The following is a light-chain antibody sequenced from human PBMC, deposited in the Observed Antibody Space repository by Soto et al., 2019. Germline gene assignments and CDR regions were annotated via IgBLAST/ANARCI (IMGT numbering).Light chain of an antibody. CDR1: QSVSSK. V-gene: IGKV3-15*01. J-gene: IGKJ1*01. CDR3: QQYNSWLWT. Sequence: EIVMTQSPATLSVSPGEGATLSCRASQSVSSKLAWYQQKPGQAPRLLIYGASTTATGIPARFSGSGSGTEFTLIISSLQSEDSAVYYCQQYNSWLWTFGQGTKVDIK. CDR2: GAS.